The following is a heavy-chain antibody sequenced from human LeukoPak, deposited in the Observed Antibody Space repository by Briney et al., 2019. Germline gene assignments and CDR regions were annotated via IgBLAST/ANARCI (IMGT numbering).Heavy chain of an antibody. D-gene: IGHD6-19*01. Sequence: SETLSLTCTVSGGSISSYYWSWIRQPAGKGLEWIGRIYTSGSTNYNPSLKSRVTMSVDTSKNQFSLKLSSVTAADTAVYYCARGGSSGWYDGGWFDPWGQGTLATVSS. J-gene: IGHJ5*02. CDR2: IYTSGST. CDR3: ARGGSSGWYDGGWFDP. CDR1: GGSISSYY. V-gene: IGHV4-4*07.